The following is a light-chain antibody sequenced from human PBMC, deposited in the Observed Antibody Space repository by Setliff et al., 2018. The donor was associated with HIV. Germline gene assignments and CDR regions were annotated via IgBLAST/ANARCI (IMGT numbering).Light chain of an antibody. CDR2: DVN. CDR3: QSYDSSLPVV. CDR1: SDDIGGYNS. V-gene: IGLV2-14*01. J-gene: IGLJ2*01. Sequence: QSALTQPASVSESPGQSITISCTGTSDDIGGYNSVSWYQQYPGQAPKLMIYDVNNRPSGVSSRFSGSKSGTSASLAITGLQAEDGADYYCQSYDSSLPVVFGGGTKVTVL.